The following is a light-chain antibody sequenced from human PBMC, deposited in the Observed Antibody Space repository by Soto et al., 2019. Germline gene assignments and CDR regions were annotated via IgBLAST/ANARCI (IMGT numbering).Light chain of an antibody. CDR1: QNFGSSY. CDR3: QQRSNRPWT. CDR2: DAS. Sequence: ILSQSPYTVSLSPGERATLSCRASQNFGSSYLAWYQQKRGQAPRLLIYDASNRATGIPARFSGSGSGTDFTLTISSLEPEDFAVYYCQQRSNRPWTFAQGTKVDVK. V-gene: IGKV3D-20*02. J-gene: IGKJ1*01.